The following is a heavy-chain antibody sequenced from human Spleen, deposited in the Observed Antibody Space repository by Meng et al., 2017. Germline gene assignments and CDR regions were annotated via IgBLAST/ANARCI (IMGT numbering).Heavy chain of an antibody. Sequence: VQAGAEGKKPGASVKVSCKPSGYNFPDYYIHWVRQAPGQGLEWMGRIDPKSGDTHYAQRFQGRVTMTGDTSISTAYMELSGLRSDDTAMYYCARDEDISAAGKLFGDYWGQGTLVTVSS. CDR3: ARDEDISAAGKLFGDY. J-gene: IGHJ4*02. V-gene: IGHV1-2*06. CDR1: GYNFPDYY. CDR2: IDPKSGDT. D-gene: IGHD6-13*01.